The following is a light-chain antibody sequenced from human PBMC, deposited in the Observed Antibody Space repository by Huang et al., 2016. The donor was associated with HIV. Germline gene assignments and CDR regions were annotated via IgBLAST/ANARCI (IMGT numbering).Light chain of an antibody. V-gene: IGKV3-15*01. Sequence: EIVMTQSPVTLSVSPGESATLSCRASQSVSSNLAWYQQKPCHAPRLLIYGASTRVTGIPDRVSGSGSGTEFTLTISNRQSEDFAVYYCQQSHDWPPYTFGQGTKLEIK. CDR1: QSVSSN. CDR3: QQSHDWPPYT. J-gene: IGKJ2*01. CDR2: GAS.